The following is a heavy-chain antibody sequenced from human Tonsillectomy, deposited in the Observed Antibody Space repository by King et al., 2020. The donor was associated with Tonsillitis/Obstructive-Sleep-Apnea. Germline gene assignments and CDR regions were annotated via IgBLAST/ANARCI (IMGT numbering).Heavy chain of an antibody. CDR3: ASAGGYYSDMDV. D-gene: IGHD3-10*01. CDR2: IDPSDSYT. V-gene: IGHV5-10-1*03. J-gene: IGHJ6*02. Sequence: EVQLVESGAEVKKPGESLRISCKGSGYSFTSYWINWVRQMPGKGLEWMGRIDPSDSYTDYSPSFQGHVSISADKSISTAYLQWSSLKASDTAMYYCASAGGYYSDMDVWGHGTTVIVSS. CDR1: GYSFTSYW.